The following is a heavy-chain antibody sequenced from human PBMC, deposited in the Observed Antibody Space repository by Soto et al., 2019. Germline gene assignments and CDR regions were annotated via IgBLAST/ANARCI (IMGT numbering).Heavy chain of an antibody. CDR2: IIPFFGTA. D-gene: IGHD3-22*01. Sequence: SVKVSCKASGGTLSSNACNWVREAPGQGLEWMGGIIPFFGTANYAQKSQGRVTITAAKSTSTAYMELSSLRSEDTAVYYCATRSAYDRRGYYPYYHSGMDVWGQGTTVTVSS. V-gene: IGHV1-69*06. CDR1: GGTLSSNA. CDR3: ATRSAYDRRGYYPYYHSGMDV. J-gene: IGHJ6*02.